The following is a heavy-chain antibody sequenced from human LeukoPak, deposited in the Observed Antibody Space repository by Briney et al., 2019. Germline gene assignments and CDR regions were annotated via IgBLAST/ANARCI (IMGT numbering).Heavy chain of an antibody. CDR1: GFTFSSYG. J-gene: IGHJ4*02. V-gene: IGHV3-33*08. Sequence: ALRLSCAASGFTFSSYGMHWVRQAPGKGLEWVAVIWYGGSNKYYADSVKGRFTISRDNAKDTVYLQMNSLRAEDTAVYYCARVSIGWYSFDYWGQGTLVTVSS. CDR3: ARVSIGWYSFDY. D-gene: IGHD6-19*01. CDR2: IWYGGSNK.